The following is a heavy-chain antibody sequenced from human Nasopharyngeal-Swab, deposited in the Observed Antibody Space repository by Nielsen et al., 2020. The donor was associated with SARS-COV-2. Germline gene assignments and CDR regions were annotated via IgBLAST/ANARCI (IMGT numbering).Heavy chain of an antibody. CDR2: IKQDGSEK. Sequence: WIRQPPGKGLERVANIKQDGSEKYYVDSVKGRFAISRDNAKNSLYLQMNSLRAEDTAVYYCARDLRHYDFWSGYYTGIYFQHWGQGTLVTVSS. D-gene: IGHD3-3*01. V-gene: IGHV3-7*03. CDR3: ARDLRHYDFWSGYYTGIYFQH. J-gene: IGHJ1*01.